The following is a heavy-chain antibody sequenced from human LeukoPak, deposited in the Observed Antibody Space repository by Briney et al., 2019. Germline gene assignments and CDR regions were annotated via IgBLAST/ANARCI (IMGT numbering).Heavy chain of an antibody. D-gene: IGHD2/OR15-2a*01. Sequence: PGGSLRLFCAASGFIFSGYWMTWVRQAPGKGLECVANIKEDGSEKYYADFVKGRFTISRDNAKNSLDLQMNSLRAEDTAVYYCARRGSTDYWGQGTLVTVSS. CDR1: GFIFSGYW. CDR3: ARRGSTDY. V-gene: IGHV3-7*03. J-gene: IGHJ4*02. CDR2: IKEDGSEK.